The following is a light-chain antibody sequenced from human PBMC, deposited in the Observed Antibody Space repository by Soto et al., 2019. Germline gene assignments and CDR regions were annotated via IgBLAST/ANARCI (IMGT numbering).Light chain of an antibody. J-gene: IGKJ2*01. V-gene: IGKV3-20*01. Sequence: EIVLTQSPGTLSLSPGERATLSCRASQSVSSAYLAWYQHKPGQPPTLLIYAASSRVTGIPDRFSGSGSGTDFTLTISRLEPEDFATYYCQQANSFPHPFGQGTKLEIK. CDR3: QQANSFPHP. CDR2: AAS. CDR1: QSVSSAY.